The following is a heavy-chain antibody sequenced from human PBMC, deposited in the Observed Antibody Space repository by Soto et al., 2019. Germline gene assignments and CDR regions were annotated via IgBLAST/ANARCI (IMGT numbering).Heavy chain of an antibody. D-gene: IGHD2-21*02. J-gene: IGHJ4*02. CDR2: ISYDGSKK. CDR1: GFTFSSFA. V-gene: IGHV3-30-3*01. Sequence: GGSLRLSCAASGFTFSSFAVYWVRQAPGKGLDWLAVISYDGSKKYYADSVRGRFTISRDNSKNTLYLQMNGLRTEDTAVYYCTRDMDYGDRAVGDYWGQGTLVTVSS. CDR3: TRDMDYGDRAVGDY.